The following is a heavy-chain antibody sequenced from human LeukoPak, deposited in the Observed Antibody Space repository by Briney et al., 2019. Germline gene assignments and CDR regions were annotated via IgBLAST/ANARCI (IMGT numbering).Heavy chain of an antibody. CDR2: IYHSGST. V-gene: IGHV4-38-2*02. Sequence: SETLSLTCTVSGYSISSGYYWGWIRQPPGKGLEWIGSIYHSGSTYYNPSLKSRVTISVDTSKNQFSLKLSSVTAADTAVYYCARYLYYYDSSGGFDPWGQGTLVTVSS. D-gene: IGHD3-22*01. J-gene: IGHJ5*02. CDR3: ARYLYYYDSSGGFDP. CDR1: GYSISSGYY.